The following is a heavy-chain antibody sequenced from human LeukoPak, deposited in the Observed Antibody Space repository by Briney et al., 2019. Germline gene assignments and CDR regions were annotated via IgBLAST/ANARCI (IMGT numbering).Heavy chain of an antibody. CDR3: AKFPIAVAQTPFYQ. Sequence: GGSLRLSCVASEFTFNNYAMSWVRQAPGKGLEWVSAISGSGGSTYYADSVKGRFTISRDNSKNTLYLQMNSLRAEDTAVYYCAKFPIAVAQTPFYQWGQGTLVTVSS. J-gene: IGHJ4*02. CDR1: EFTFNNYA. D-gene: IGHD6-19*01. V-gene: IGHV3-23*01. CDR2: ISGSGGST.